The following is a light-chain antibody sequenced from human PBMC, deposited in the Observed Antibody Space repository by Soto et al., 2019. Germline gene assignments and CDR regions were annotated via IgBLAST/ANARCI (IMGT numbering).Light chain of an antibody. V-gene: IGLV2-14*01. J-gene: IGLJ3*02. CDR1: SSDVGGYNY. CDR2: EVS. Sequence: QSALTQPASVSGSPGQSITISCTGTSSDVGGYNYVSWYQQHPGKAPKLMIYEVSNRPSGVSTRFSGSKSGDTAALTISGLQAEDEADYYCSSYSTSSPWVFGGGTKVTVL. CDR3: SSYSTSSPWV.